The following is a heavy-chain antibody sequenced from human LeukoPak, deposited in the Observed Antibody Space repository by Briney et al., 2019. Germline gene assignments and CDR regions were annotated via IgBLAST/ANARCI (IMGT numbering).Heavy chain of an antibody. CDR3: ARGPLSSSWFSYNWFDP. CDR1: GFTFSSYA. CDR2: ISYDGSNK. D-gene: IGHD6-13*01. V-gene: IGHV3-30-3*01. J-gene: IGHJ5*02. Sequence: GGSLRLSCAASGFTFSSYAMHWVRQAPGKGLEWVAVISYDGSNKYYADSVKGRFTISRDNSKNTLYLQMNSLRAEDTAVYYCARGPLSSSWFSYNWFDPWGQGTLVTVSS.